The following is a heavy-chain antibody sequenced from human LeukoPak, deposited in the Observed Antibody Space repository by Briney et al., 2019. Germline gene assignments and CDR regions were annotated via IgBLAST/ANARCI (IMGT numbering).Heavy chain of an antibody. CDR1: GFTFDDYA. CDR2: ISWNSGRI. J-gene: IGHJ4*02. CDR3: AKESIVRPDSSSWYYFDY. V-gene: IGHV3-9*01. Sequence: GRSLRLSCAASGFTFDDYAMHWVRQAPGKGLEWVSGISWNSGRIGYADSVKGRFTISRDNAKNSLYLQMNSLRAEDTAFYYCAKESIVRPDSSSWYYFDYWGQGTLVTVSS. D-gene: IGHD6-13*01.